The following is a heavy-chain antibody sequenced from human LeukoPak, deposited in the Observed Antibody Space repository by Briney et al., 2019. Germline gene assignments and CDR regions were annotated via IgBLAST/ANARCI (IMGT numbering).Heavy chain of an antibody. Sequence: GGSLRLSCAASGFTVSSNYMSWVRQAPGKGLEWVSVIYSSGSTYYADSVKGRFTISRDNSKNTLYLQMNSLRAEDTAVYYCARDRYDFWSGYPPDYYYYGMDVWGQGTTVTVSS. J-gene: IGHJ6*02. D-gene: IGHD3-3*01. CDR1: GFTVSSNY. V-gene: IGHV3-53*01. CDR3: ARDRYDFWSGYPPDYYYYGMDV. CDR2: IYSSGST.